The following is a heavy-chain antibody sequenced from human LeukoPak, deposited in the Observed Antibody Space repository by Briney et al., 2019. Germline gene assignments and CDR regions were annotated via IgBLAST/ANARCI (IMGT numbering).Heavy chain of an antibody. CDR2: IYYSGST. J-gene: IGHJ6*03. CDR3: ARHDCSGGSCYRPPYYYYYYMDV. CDR1: GGSISSSSYY. D-gene: IGHD2-15*01. Sequence: SETLSLTCTVSGGSISSSSYYWGWIRQPPGKGLEWIGSIYYSGSTYYNPSLKSRVTISVDTSKNQFSLKLSSVTAADTAVYYCARHDCSGGSCYRPPYYYYYYMDVWSKGTTVTVSS. V-gene: IGHV4-39*01.